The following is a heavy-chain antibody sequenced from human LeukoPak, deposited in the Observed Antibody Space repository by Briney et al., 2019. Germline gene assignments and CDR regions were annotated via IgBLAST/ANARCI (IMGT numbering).Heavy chain of an antibody. CDR3: AKDGVPSRWFGRNYFDY. CDR2: IRYDGSNK. Sequence: GGSLRLSCAASGLTFSSYGMHWVRQAPGKGLEWVAFIRYDGSNKYYADSVKGRFTISRDNSKNTLYLRMNSLRAEDTAVFYCAKDGVPSRWFGRNYFDYWGQGTLVTVSS. J-gene: IGHJ4*02. D-gene: IGHD3-10*01. V-gene: IGHV3-30*02. CDR1: GLTFSSYG.